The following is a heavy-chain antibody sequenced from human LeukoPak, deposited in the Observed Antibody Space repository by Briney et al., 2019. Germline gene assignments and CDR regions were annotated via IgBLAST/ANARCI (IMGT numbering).Heavy chain of an antibody. J-gene: IGHJ6*03. Sequence: SETLSLTCTVSGGSISSYYWSWIRQPPGKGLEWIGYIYYSGSTNYNPSLESRVTISVDTSKNQFSLKLSSVTAADTAAYYYARMYYYDSSGYYRYYYYYYYMDVWGKGTTVTVSS. CDR2: IYYSGST. V-gene: IGHV4-59*01. CDR1: GGSISSYY. CDR3: ARMYYYDSSGYYRYYYYYYYMDV. D-gene: IGHD3-22*01.